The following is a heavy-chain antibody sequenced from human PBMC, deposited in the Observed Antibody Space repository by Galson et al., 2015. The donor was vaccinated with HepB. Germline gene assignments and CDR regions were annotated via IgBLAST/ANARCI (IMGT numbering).Heavy chain of an antibody. CDR1: GFNFSKYA. D-gene: IGHD2-8*02. J-gene: IGHJ3*02. Sequence: SLRLSCAASGFNFSKYAMNWVRQAPGKGLEWVSVISGGGSTTSYADSVKGRFTVSRDNSKNTLFLQMNSLRAEDTAVYYCAKGSGTGAFDIWGQGTKVTVSS. CDR3: AKGSGTGAFDI. V-gene: IGHV3-23*01. CDR2: ISGGGSTT.